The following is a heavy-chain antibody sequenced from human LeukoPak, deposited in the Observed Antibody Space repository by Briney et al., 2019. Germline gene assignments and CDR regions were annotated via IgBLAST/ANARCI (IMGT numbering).Heavy chain of an antibody. CDR2: INAGNGNT. V-gene: IGHV1-3*01. CDR3: TRALGYPYYAMDV. CDR1: GYTFTAYV. Sequence: ASVKDSCEASGYTFTAYVMHWVRQAPGQRLEWMGWINAGNGNTKYSQEFQGRVTATRDTFANTIYMELSSLRSEDTAVYYCTRALGYPYYAMDVWGQGTTVTVSS. J-gene: IGHJ6*02. D-gene: IGHD5-12*01.